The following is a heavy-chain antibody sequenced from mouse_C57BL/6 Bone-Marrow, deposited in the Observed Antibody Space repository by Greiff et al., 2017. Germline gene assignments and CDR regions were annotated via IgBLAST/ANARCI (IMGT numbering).Heavy chain of an antibody. Sequence: VQLQQPGAELVKPGASVKLSCKASGYTFTSYWMQWVKQRPGQGLEWIGEIDPSDSYTNYNQKFKGKATLTVDKSSSPAYMQLSSLTSEDSAVYCCARGEGAWFAYGGQGTLVTVSA. CDR1: GYTFTSYW. V-gene: IGHV1-50*01. J-gene: IGHJ3*01. CDR2: IDPSDSYT. CDR3: ARGEGAWFAY.